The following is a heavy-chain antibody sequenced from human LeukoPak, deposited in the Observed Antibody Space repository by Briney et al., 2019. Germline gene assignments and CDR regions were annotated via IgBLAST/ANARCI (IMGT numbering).Heavy chain of an antibody. CDR1: GDSISDSTYY. J-gene: IGHJ3*02. V-gene: IGHV4-39*07. CDR3: ARGPYGGRGAFDI. Sequence: SETLSLTCTVSGDSISDSTYYWGWVRQPPGKGLEWIGSIYYSGSTYYNPSLKSRVAISVDTSKNQFSLKLSSVTAADTAVYYCARGPYGGRGAFDIWGQGTMVTVSS. D-gene: IGHD3-10*01. CDR2: IYYSGST.